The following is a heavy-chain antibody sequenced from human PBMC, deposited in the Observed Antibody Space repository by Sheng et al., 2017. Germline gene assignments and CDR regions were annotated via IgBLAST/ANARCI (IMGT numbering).Heavy chain of an antibody. CDR3: ARDHPPYCSSTSCYYMGYYMDV. CDR1: GGTFSSYT. Sequence: QVQLVQSGAEVKKPGSSVKVSCKASGGTFSSYTISWVRQAPGQGLEWMGRIIPILGIANYAQKFQGRVTITADKSTSTAYMELSSLRSEDTAVYYCARDHPPYCSSTSCYYMGYYMDVWGKGTTVTVSS. J-gene: IGHJ6*03. CDR2: IIPILGIA. D-gene: IGHD2-2*01. V-gene: IGHV1-69*08.